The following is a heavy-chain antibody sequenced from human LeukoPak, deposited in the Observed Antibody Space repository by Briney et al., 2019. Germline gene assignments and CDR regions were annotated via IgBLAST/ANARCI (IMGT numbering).Heavy chain of an antibody. CDR1: GGSISSGGYY. Sequence: SETLSLTCTVSGGSISSGGYYWSWIRQHPGKGLEWIGYIYYSGSTYYNPSLKSRVTISVDTSKNQFSLKLSSVTAADTAVYYCARRHCSSTSCYFDPWGQGTLVTVSS. CDR2: IYYSGST. J-gene: IGHJ5*02. CDR3: ARRHCSSTSCYFDP. V-gene: IGHV4-31*03. D-gene: IGHD2-2*01.